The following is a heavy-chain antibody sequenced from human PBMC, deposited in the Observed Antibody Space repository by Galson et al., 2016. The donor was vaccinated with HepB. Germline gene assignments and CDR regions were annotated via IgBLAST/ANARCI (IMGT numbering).Heavy chain of an antibody. D-gene: IGHD2-15*01. CDR1: GFSVSDNY. Sequence: SLRLSCAASGFSVSDNYLSWVRQAPGKGLEWVSVIYSGSGGNTYYAGLAKGRFTISRDNSKNTLYLQMNSLGAEDTAIYYCARALGGYCSGGSCYSGRPHGMDVWGQGTTVTVSS. J-gene: IGHJ6*02. CDR3: ARALGGYCSGGSCYSGRPHGMDV. V-gene: IGHV3-53*01. CDR2: IYSGSGGNT.